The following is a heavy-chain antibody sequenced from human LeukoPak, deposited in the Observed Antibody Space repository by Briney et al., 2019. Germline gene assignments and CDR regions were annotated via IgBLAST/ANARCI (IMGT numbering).Heavy chain of an antibody. CDR3: ARVNVATAAFDI. D-gene: IGHD5-12*01. CDR1: GGSISSGDYY. CDR2: IYYSGST. J-gene: IGHJ3*02. Sequence: PSQTLSLTCTVSGGSISSGDYYWSWIRQPPGKGLEWIGYIYYSGSTYYNPSLKSRVTISVDTSKNQFSLKLSSVTAADTAVYYCARVNVATAAFDIWGQGTMVTVSS. V-gene: IGHV4-30-4*01.